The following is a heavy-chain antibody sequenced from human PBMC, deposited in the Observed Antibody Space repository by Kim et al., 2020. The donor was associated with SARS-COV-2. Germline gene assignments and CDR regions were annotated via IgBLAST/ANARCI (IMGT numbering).Heavy chain of an antibody. J-gene: IGHJ5*02. V-gene: IGHV3-23*01. CDR1: GFTFSTYA. Sequence: GGSLRLSCAASGFTFSTYAMSWVRQVPEKGLEWVSVISASGGNTYYTDSVKGRFAISRDNSKNTLYLQMNSLRAEDTAVYYCAKVGQWLARWFDPWGQGTLVTVSS. CDR2: ISASGGNT. D-gene: IGHD6-19*01. CDR3: AKVGQWLARWFDP.